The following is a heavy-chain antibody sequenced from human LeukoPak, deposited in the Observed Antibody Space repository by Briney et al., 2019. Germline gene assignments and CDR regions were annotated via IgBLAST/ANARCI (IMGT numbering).Heavy chain of an antibody. V-gene: IGHV3-21*01. D-gene: IGHD6-13*01. CDR1: GFTASSNY. Sequence: GGSLRLSCAASGFTASSNYMSWVRQAPGKGLEWVSSISSSSSYIYYADSVKGRFTISRDNAKNSLYLQMNSLRAEDTAVYYCARLRASSSWRYYFDYWGQGTLVTVSS. CDR2: ISSSSSYI. J-gene: IGHJ4*02. CDR3: ARLRASSSWRYYFDY.